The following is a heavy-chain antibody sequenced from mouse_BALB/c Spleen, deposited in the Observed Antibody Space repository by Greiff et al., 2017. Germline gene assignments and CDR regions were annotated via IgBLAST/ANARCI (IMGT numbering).Heavy chain of an antibody. CDR2: IWGDGST. CDR1: GFSLTGYG. J-gene: IGHJ1*01. V-gene: IGHV2-6-7*01. CDR3: ARDKGCGRSYAYFDV. D-gene: IGHD1-1*01. Sequence: QVQLKESGPGLVAPSQSLSITCTVSGFSLTGYGVNWVRQPPGKGLEWLGLIWGDGSTDYNSALKSRLSISKDNSKSQVFLKMNSLQTDDTARYYCARDKGCGRSYAYFDVWGAGTTVTVSS.